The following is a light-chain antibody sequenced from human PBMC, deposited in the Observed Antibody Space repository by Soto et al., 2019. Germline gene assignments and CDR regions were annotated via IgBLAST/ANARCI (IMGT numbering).Light chain of an antibody. V-gene: IGLV1-40*01. CDR3: QANDYSLSGYV. Sequence: QSVLTQPPSVSGAPGQRVTISCAGTSSNIGAGYDVHWYQQVPGAAPKLLIYGNINRPSGVPDRFSGSNSGASSSLAITGLQVEDEADYYCQANDYSLSGYVFGGGTKLTVL. CDR2: GNI. CDR1: SSNIGAGYD. J-gene: IGLJ3*02.